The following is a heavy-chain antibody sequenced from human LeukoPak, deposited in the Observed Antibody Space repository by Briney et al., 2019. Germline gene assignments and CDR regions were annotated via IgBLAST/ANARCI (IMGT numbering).Heavy chain of an antibody. Sequence: GGSLRLSCAASGFTSSSYWMNWVRQAPGKGLVWVSRIASDGSSTTYADSVKGQFSISRDNAKNTLYPQMNSLRVEDTAVYYCARGRPHGNDYWGQGTLVTVSS. D-gene: IGHD4-23*01. CDR3: ARGRPHGNDY. CDR1: GFTSSSYW. CDR2: IASDGSST. V-gene: IGHV3-74*01. J-gene: IGHJ4*02.